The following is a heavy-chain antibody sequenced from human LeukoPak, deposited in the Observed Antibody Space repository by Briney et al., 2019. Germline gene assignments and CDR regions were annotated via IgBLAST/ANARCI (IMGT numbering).Heavy chain of an antibody. J-gene: IGHJ3*02. D-gene: IGHD2-15*01. CDR1: GGSISSGGYY. CDR3: AREDLGYCSGGSCIRGAFDI. V-gene: IGHV4-61*08. CDR2: IYYSGST. Sequence: SQTLSLTCTVSGGSISSGGYYWSWIRQHPGKGLEWIGYIYYSGSTNYNPSLKSRVTISVDTSKNQFSLKLSSVTAADTAVYYCAREDLGYCSGGSCIRGAFDIWGQGTMVTVSS.